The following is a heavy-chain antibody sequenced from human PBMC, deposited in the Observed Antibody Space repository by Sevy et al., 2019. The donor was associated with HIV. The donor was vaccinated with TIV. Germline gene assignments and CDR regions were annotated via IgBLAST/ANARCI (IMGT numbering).Heavy chain of an antibody. CDR1: GYTFTSYG. D-gene: IGHD3-9*01. V-gene: IGHV1-18*01. Sequence: ASVKVSCKASGYTFTSYGISWVRQAPGQGLEWMGWISAYNGNTNYAQKLQGRVTMTTDTSTSTAYMELRSLRSDETAVYYCARDFYYDILTGYFPAFDYWGQGTLVTVSS. CDR2: ISAYNGNT. CDR3: ARDFYYDILTGYFPAFDY. J-gene: IGHJ4*02.